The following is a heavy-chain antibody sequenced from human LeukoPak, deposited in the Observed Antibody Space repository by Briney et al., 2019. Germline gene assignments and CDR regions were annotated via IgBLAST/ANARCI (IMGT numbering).Heavy chain of an antibody. D-gene: IGHD7-27*01. CDR3: ARELTGFDY. CDR2: TYYRSKWYN. CDR1: GDSVSSNSAA. J-gene: IGHJ4*02. Sequence: SQTLSLTCAISGDSVSSNSAAWTWIRQSPSRGLEWLGRTYYRSKWYNEYAISVKSPITINADTSKNQFPLQLNSVTPEDTAVYYCARELTGFDYWGQGTLVTVSS. V-gene: IGHV6-1*01.